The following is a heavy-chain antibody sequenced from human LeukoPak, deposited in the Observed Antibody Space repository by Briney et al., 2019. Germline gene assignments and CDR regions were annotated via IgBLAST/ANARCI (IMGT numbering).Heavy chain of an antibody. CDR2: VHNSGST. CDR1: GGSITTSDNY. V-gene: IGHV4-39*07. J-gene: IGHJ4*02. D-gene: IGHD6-19*01. Sequence: SETLSLPCIVSGGSITTSDNYWGWIRQPPGKGLEWIGAVHNSGSTYYNPSLKSRVTMSIDRSTNRFSLKLSSVTAADTAVYYCARDVRHSSGCYLRIFGYWGQGNLVTVSS. CDR3: ARDVRHSSGCYLRIFGY.